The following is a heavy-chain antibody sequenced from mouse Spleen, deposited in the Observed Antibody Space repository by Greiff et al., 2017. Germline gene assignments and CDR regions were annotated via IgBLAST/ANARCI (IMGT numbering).Heavy chain of an antibody. Sequence: EVQLVESGPELVKPGASVKMSCKASGYTFTDYNMHWVKQSHGKSLEWIGYINPNNGGTSYNQKFKGKATLTVNKSSSTAYMELRSLTSEDSAVYYCARGYYGSSSWFAYWGQGTLVTVSA. D-gene: IGHD1-1*01. J-gene: IGHJ3*01. CDR1: GYTFTDYN. CDR3: ARGYYGSSSWFAY. V-gene: IGHV1-22*01. CDR2: INPNNGGT.